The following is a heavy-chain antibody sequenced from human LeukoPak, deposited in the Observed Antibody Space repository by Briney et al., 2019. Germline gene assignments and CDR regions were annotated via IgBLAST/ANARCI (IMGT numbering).Heavy chain of an antibody. CDR2: ISTNNGNT. CDR3: ARDIVSGYDYAGDY. CDR1: GYTFTSYG. V-gene: IGHV1-18*01. J-gene: IGHJ4*02. Sequence: GASVKVSCKASGYTFTSYGISWVRQAPGQGLEWMGWISTNNGNTNYAQKLQGRVTMTTDTSTRTAYMELRSLRSDDTAVYYCARDIVSGYDYAGDYWGQGTLVTVSS. D-gene: IGHD5-12*01.